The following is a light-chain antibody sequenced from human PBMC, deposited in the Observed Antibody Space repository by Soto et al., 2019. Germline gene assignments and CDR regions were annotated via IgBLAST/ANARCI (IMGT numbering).Light chain of an antibody. Sequence: EIVLTQSPATVSLSRWGGATVWCGASQSVSSNLAWYQQKPGQAPRLLIYGASTRATGIPARFSGSGSGTEFTLTISGLQSEDFAVYYCQQYGSSPETFGQGTKVDIK. CDR2: GAS. CDR3: QQYGSSPET. J-gene: IGKJ1*01. CDR1: QSVSSN. V-gene: IGKV3-15*01.